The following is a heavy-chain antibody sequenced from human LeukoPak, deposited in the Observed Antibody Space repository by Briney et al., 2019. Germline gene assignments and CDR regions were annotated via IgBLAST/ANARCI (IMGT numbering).Heavy chain of an antibody. CDR3: ARDRREKDIVVVPAANYWYFDL. V-gene: IGHV4-39*07. Sequence: PSETLSLTCTVSGGSISSSNYYWGWIRQPPGKGLEWIGSIYYSENTYYNSSLKRRVTISVDTSNNQFSLKLSSVTAADTAVYYCARDRREKDIVVVPAANYWYFDLWGRGTLVTVSS. J-gene: IGHJ2*01. CDR2: IYYSENT. D-gene: IGHD2-2*01. CDR1: GGSISSSNYY.